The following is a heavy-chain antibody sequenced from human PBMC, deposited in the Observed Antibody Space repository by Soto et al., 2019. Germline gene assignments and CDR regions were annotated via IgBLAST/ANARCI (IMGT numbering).Heavy chain of an antibody. V-gene: IGHV5-10-1*01. J-gene: IGHJ6*02. Sequence: GESLKISCKGSGYSFTSYWISWVRQMPGKGLEWMGRIDPSDSYTNYSPSFQGHVTISADKSIGTAYLQWSSLKASDTAMYYCARHGLYYYDSSGYSRSHYGMDVWGQGTTVTV. D-gene: IGHD3-22*01. CDR3: ARHGLYYYDSSGYSRSHYGMDV. CDR2: IDPSDSYT. CDR1: GYSFTSYW.